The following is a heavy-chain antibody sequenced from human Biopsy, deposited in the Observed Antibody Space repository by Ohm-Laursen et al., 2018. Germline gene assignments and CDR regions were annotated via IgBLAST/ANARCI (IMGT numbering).Heavy chain of an antibody. CDR3: ARLYRLDDYWNDDPPDAFDV. J-gene: IGHJ3*01. CDR1: GRSIRSDY. CDR2: ISGRGAT. V-gene: IGHV4-59*01. Sequence: SQTLSLTCTVSGRSIRSDYWSWIRQSLRKRLEWIGHISGRGATNYNPSLRGRVTISVDTSKNQFSLKLSSVTAADTAVFFCARLYRLDDYWNDDPPDAFDVWGQGTMVTVSS. D-gene: IGHD3-3*01.